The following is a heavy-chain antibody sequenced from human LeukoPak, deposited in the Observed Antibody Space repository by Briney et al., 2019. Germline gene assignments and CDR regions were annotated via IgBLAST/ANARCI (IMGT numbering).Heavy chain of an antibody. D-gene: IGHD2-15*01. V-gene: IGHV4-59*08. CDR1: GDSINAYY. CDR3: ARGGDIVVVVAATGAFDI. J-gene: IGHJ3*02. Sequence: SETLSLTCTVSGDSINAYYWGWIRQPPGKGLEWIGYIYFSGTTKYNPSLESRVTISVDTSKNQFSLKLSSVTAADTAVYYCARGGDIVVVVAATGAFDIWGQGTMVTVSS. CDR2: IYFSGTT.